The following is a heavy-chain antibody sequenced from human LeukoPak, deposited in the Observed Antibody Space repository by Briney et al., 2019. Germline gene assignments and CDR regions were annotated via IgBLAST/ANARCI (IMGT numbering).Heavy chain of an antibody. CDR2: ISGSGGST. CDR3: AKDRAGCSSTSCY. V-gene: IGHV3-23*01. J-gene: IGHJ4*02. D-gene: IGHD2-2*01. CDR1: EISFSSYW. Sequence: GGSLTLSCAASEISFSSYWMHWVRQGPGKGLVWVSAISGSGGSTYYADSVKGRFTISRDNSKNTLYLQMNSLRAEDTAVYYCAKDRAGCSSTSCYWGQGTLVTVSS.